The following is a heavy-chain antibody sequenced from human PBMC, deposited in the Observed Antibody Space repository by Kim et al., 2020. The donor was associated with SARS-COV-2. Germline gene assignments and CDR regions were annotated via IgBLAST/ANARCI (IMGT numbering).Heavy chain of an antibody. CDR2: IYYSGTT. Sequence: SETLSLTCTVSGGSISSGGYYWSWLRQHPGKGLEWIGYIYYSGTTYYTPSLKSRVTISVDTSKNQFSLKLSSVTAADTAVYYCARFSKDYSSYYFDHWGQGTLVTVSS. V-gene: IGHV4-31*03. CDR3: ARFSKDYSSYYFDH. CDR1: GGSISSGGYY. D-gene: IGHD4-4*01. J-gene: IGHJ4*02.